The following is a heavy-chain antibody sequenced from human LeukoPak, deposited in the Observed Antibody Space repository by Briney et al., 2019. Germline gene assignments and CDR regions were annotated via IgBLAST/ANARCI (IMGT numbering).Heavy chain of an antibody. CDR1: GFTFSSYW. D-gene: IGHD6-13*01. J-gene: IGHJ4*02. V-gene: IGHV3-7*01. CDR3: VRAGGSSWSDF. CDR2: INQDGSEN. Sequence: GGSLRLSCAASGFTFSSYWMSWVRQSRGKGLEWVANINQDGSENHYVDSVKGRFTISRDNAKNSVFVQMNGLRVEDTAVYYCVRAGGSSWSDFWGQGTLVTVSS.